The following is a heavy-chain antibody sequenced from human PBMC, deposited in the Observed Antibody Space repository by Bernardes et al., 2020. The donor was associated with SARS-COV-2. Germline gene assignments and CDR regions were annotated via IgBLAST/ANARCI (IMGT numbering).Heavy chain of an antibody. J-gene: IGHJ4*02. V-gene: IGHV3-11*01. CDR3: ARDGGSGWYHYFDY. Sequence: GGTLRLSCAASGFTFSDYYMSWIRKAPGKGLEWVSYISSSGSTIYYADSVKGRFTISRDNAKNSLYLQMNSLRAEDTAVYYCARDGGSGWYHYFDYWGQGTLVTVSS. D-gene: IGHD6-19*01. CDR2: ISSSGSTI. CDR1: GFTFSDYY.